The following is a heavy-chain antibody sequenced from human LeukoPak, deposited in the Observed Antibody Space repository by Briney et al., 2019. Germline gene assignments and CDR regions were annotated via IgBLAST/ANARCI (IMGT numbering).Heavy chain of an antibody. D-gene: IGHD2-2*01. CDR3: ARENRRTSCCFDY. J-gene: IGHJ4*02. V-gene: IGHV3-7*01. Sequence: PGGSLRLSCAASGFTFSSYWMSWVRQAPGKGLEWVANIRQDGSEKYYVDSVKGQFTISRDNAKNSLYLQMTSLRAEDTAVYYCARENRRTSCCFDYWGQGTLVTVSS. CDR2: IRQDGSEK. CDR1: GFTFSSYW.